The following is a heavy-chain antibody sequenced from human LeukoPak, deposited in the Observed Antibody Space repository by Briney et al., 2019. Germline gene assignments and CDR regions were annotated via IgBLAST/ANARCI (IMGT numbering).Heavy chain of an antibody. CDR2: IYTSGST. V-gene: IGHV4-4*07. J-gene: IGHJ3*02. Sequence: SETLSLTCTVSGGSISSYYWSWIRQPAGKGLEWIGRIYTSGSTNYNPSLKSRVTMSVDTSKNQFSLKLSSVTAADTAVYYCARADPELASNAFDIWGQGTMVTVSS. CDR3: ARADPELASNAFDI. CDR1: GGSISSYY. D-gene: IGHD1-26*01.